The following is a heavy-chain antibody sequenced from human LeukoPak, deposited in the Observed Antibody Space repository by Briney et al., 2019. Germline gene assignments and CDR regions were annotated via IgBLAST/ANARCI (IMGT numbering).Heavy chain of an antibody. CDR2: IIPIPGIA. CDR1: GGTFSSYA. J-gene: IGHJ5*02. V-gene: IGHV1-69*04. CDR3: ARDPYYGNYEGNWFDP. Sequence: SVKVSCKASGGTFSSYAISWVRQAPGQGLEWMGRIIPIPGIANYAQKFQGRVTITADKSTSTAYMELSSLRSEDTAVYYCARDPYYGNYEGNWFDPWGQGTLVTVSS. D-gene: IGHD4-11*01.